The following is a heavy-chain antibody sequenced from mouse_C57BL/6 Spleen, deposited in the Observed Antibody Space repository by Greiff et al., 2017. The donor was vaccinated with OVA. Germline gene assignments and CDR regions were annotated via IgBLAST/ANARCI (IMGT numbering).Heavy chain of an antibody. Sequence: QVQLKQPGAELVRPGSSVKLSCKASGYTFTSYWMDWVKQRPGQGLEWIGNIYPSDSETHYNQKFKDKATLTVDKSSSTAYMQLSSLTSEDSAVYYCARGRGDYDWFAYWGQGTLVTVSA. CDR1: GYTFTSYW. CDR2: IYPSDSET. V-gene: IGHV1-61*01. J-gene: IGHJ3*01. D-gene: IGHD2-4*01. CDR3: ARGRGDYDWFAY.